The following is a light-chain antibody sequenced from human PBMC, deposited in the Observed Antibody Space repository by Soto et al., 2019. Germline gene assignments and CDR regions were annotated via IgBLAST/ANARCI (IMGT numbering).Light chain of an antibody. V-gene: IGKV3-11*01. CDR2: DVS. J-gene: IGKJ3*01. CDR3: QQCVSRPQFT. Sequence: EIVLTQSPATLSLSPGERASLSCRASQSVGSSLAWYQHKPGQAPRLLIYDVSNRATGIPARFSGSGSGTDFTLTISSLEPEDFAFYYCQQCVSRPQFTFGPGTRLDI. CDR1: QSVGSS.